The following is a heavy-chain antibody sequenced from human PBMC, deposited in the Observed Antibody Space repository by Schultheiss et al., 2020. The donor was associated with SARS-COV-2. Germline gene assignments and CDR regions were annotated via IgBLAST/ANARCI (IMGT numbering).Heavy chain of an antibody. D-gene: IGHD1-26*01. Sequence: SVKVSCKASGYTFTSYYMHWVRQAPGQGLEWMGRIIPILGIANYAQKFQGRVTITADKSTSTAYMELSSLRSEDTAVYYCAREGDSGSYPFFDYWGQGTLVTVSS. CDR2: IIPILGIA. CDR3: AREGDSGSYPFFDY. J-gene: IGHJ4*02. V-gene: IGHV1-69*04. CDR1: GYTFTSYY.